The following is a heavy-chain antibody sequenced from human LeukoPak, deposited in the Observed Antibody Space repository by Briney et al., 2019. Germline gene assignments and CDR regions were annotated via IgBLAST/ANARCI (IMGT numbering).Heavy chain of an antibody. CDR1: GGSISSYY. V-gene: IGHV4-59*01. J-gene: IGHJ3*02. D-gene: IGHD1-26*01. CDR2: IYYSGST. CDR3: ARDGSYGAFDI. Sequence: SETLSLTCTVSGGSISSYYWSWIRQPPGRGLEWIGYIYYSGSTNYNPSLKSRVTISIDTSKNQFSLKLSSVTAADTAVYYCARDGSYGAFDIWGHGTMVTVSS.